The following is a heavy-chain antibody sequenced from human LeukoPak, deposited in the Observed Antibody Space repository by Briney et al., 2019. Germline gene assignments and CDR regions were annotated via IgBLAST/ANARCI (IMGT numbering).Heavy chain of an antibody. CDR1: GFAFKSYC. D-gene: IGHD4-23*01. V-gene: IGHV3-21*01. CDR3: ARSAVACPPGWFDS. CDR2: ISSTSAYI. J-gene: IGHJ5*01. Sequence: PGGSLRLSCAGSGFAFKSYCLSWVRQAPGKGLEWVSSISSTSAYIYYADSVKGRFTISRDNVDNFVYLQMNSLGAEDTAVYFCARSAVACPPGWFDSRGRGTLVSVSS.